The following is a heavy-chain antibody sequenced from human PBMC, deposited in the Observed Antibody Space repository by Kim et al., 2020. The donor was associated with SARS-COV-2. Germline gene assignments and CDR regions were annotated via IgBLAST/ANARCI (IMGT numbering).Heavy chain of an antibody. Sequence: YNPSLKGRVTISVDTSKNQFSLKLSSVTAADTAVYYCARHVGVWSYYFDYWGQGTLVTVSS. J-gene: IGHJ4*02. CDR3: ARHVGVWSYYFDY. V-gene: IGHV4-39*01. D-gene: IGHD1-26*01.